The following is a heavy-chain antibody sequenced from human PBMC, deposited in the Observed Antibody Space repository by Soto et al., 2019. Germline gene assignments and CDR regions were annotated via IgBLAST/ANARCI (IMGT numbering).Heavy chain of an antibody. CDR3: SISITGTTALVD. CDR2: TYYRSKWYN. Sequence: SQTLSLTCAISGDSVSSNSAAWNWIRQSPSRGLEWLGRTYYRSKWYNDYAVSVKSRMTINPDTSKNQFSLQLNSVTPEDTAVYYFSISITGTTALVDWGQGTLVTVSS. J-gene: IGHJ4*02. V-gene: IGHV6-1*01. D-gene: IGHD1-7*01. CDR1: GDSVSSNSAA.